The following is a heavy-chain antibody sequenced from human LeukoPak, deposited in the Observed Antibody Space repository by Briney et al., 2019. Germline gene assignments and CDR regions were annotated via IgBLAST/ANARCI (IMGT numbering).Heavy chain of an antibody. Sequence: ASVKVSCKASGGTFSSYAISWVRQAPGQGLEWMGGIIPIFGTANYAQKFQGRVTITADESTSTAYMELSSLRSEDTAVYYCASTPEYSSSAGVDYWGQGTLVTVSS. CDR1: GGTFSSYA. CDR2: IIPIFGTA. CDR3: ASTPEYSSSAGVDY. J-gene: IGHJ4*02. V-gene: IGHV1-69*01. D-gene: IGHD6-6*01.